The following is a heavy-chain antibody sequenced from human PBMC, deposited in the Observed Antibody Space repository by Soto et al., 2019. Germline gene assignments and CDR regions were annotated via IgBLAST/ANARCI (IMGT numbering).Heavy chain of an antibody. V-gene: IGHV3-74*01. Sequence: ETLSLTCTVSGGSISSYYWSWIRQAPGKGLVWVSRINTDGSDTRYADSVKGRFTISRDNAKNTVYLQMNSLRAEDTGVYYCVRDRPGSQEYFDYWGQGNMVTAPS. CDR2: INTDGSDT. CDR1: GGSISSYY. J-gene: IGHJ4*02. D-gene: IGHD3-10*01. CDR3: VRDRPGSQEYFDY.